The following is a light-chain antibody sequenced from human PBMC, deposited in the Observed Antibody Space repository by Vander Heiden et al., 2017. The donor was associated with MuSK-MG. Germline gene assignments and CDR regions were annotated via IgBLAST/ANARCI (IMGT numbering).Light chain of an antibody. CDR3: KQALQTPMA. CDR1: QSLLHSNGYNY. J-gene: IGKJ5*01. CDR2: LGS. Sequence: DIVMTQSPLSLPVTPGEPASISCRSSQSLLHSNGYNYLDWYLQKPGQSPQLLIYLGSNRASGVPDRFSGSGSGTDFTLKISRVEAEDVGVYYCKQALQTPMAFGQGTQVDIK. V-gene: IGKV2-28*01.